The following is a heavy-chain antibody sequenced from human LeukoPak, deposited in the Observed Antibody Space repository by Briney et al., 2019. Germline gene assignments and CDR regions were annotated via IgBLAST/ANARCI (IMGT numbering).Heavy chain of an antibody. D-gene: IGHD6-19*01. CDR2: IWYDGSNK. J-gene: IGHJ5*02. V-gene: IGHV3-33*01. Sequence: GGSLRLSCAASGFTFSSYGMHWVRQAPGKGLEWVAVIWYDGSNKYYADSVKGRFTISRDNSKNTLYLQMNSLRAEDTAVYYCARGRREEWLVHSWFDPWGQGTLVTVSS. CDR3: ARGRREEWLVHSWFDP. CDR1: GFTFSSYG.